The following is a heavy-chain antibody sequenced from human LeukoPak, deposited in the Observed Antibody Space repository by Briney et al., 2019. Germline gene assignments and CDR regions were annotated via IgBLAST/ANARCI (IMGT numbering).Heavy chain of an antibody. J-gene: IGHJ4*02. CDR1: GFTVSSNY. V-gene: IGHV3-53*01. CDR2: VYSGGST. Sequence: GGSLRLSCAASGFTVSSNYMNWVRQAPGKGLEWVSVVYSGGSTYYADSVKGRFTISRDNSKNTLYLQMNSLRAEDTAVYYCAREAVTRNYFDYWRQGTLVTVSS. D-gene: IGHD4-17*01. CDR3: AREAVTRNYFDY.